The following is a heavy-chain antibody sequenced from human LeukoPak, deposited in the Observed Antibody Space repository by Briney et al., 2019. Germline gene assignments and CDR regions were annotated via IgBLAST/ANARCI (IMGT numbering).Heavy chain of an antibody. CDR3: ARDLSSSWSPGV. Sequence: PGGSLRLSCAASGFTFSSYSMNWVRQAPGKGLEWVAVISYDGSNKYYADSVKGRFTISRDNSKNTLYLQMNSLRIEDTAMYYCARDLSSSWSPGVWGQGTMVSVSS. V-gene: IGHV3-30*03. CDR1: GFTFSSYS. J-gene: IGHJ3*01. D-gene: IGHD6-13*01. CDR2: ISYDGSNK.